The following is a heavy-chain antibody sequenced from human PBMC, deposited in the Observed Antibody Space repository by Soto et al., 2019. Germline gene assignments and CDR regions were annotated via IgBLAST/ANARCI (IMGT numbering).Heavy chain of an antibody. CDR1: GGTFSRYA. D-gene: IGHD3-3*01. Sequence: PVKVSCKASGGTFSRYAISWVRQAPGQGLEWMGGIIPIFGTANYAQKGQGRVIMTSDTSITTVFMQLNNLRSDESALYYCARAPLIIGHITNSGEASPGVLDYWGQGTPVT. CDR2: IIPIFGTA. V-gene: IGHV1-69*05. J-gene: IGHJ4*02. CDR3: ARAPLIIGHITNSGEASPGVLDY.